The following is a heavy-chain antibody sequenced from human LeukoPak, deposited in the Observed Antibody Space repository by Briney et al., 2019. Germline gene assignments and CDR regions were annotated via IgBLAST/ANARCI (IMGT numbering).Heavy chain of an antibody. D-gene: IGHD2-2*01. Sequence: GSSVKVSCKASGGTFSSYAISWVRQAPGQGLEWMGGIIPIFGTANYAQKFQGRVTITTDESTSTAYMELSSLRSEDTAVYYCAREGIVVVPAANDAFDIWGQGTMVTVSS. CDR2: IIPIFGTA. J-gene: IGHJ3*02. CDR3: AREGIVVVPAANDAFDI. V-gene: IGHV1-69*05. CDR1: GGTFSSYA.